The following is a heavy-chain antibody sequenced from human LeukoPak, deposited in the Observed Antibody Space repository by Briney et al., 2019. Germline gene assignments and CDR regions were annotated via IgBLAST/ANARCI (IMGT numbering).Heavy chain of an antibody. J-gene: IGHJ4*02. CDR3: AKDGGLWVSAHWGDS. V-gene: IGHV3-23*01. D-gene: IGHD7-27*01. CDR1: GFTFSSYA. Sequence: PGGSLRLSCAASGFTFSSYAMSWVRQSPGKGLEWVSSISGIDGSTYYADSVKGRFTISRDNSKNTLFLQMNSLRAEDTAVYYCAKDGGLWVSAHWGDSWGRGTLVTVSS. CDR2: ISGIDGST.